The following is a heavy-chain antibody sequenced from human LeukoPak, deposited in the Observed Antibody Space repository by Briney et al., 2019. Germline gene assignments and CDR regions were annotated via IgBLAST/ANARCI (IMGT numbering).Heavy chain of an antibody. J-gene: IGHJ6*02. CDR1: GGTLSSYA. D-gene: IGHD3-10*01. V-gene: IGHV1-69*04. CDR2: IIPILGIA. CDR3: ARDQGITMVRGVTPYYYYGMDV. Sequence: SVKVSCKASGGTLSSYAISWVRHAPGQGLEWMGRIIPILGIANYAQKFQGRVTITADKSTSTAYIELSSLRSEDTAVYYCARDQGITMVRGVTPYYYYGMDVWGQGTTVTVSS.